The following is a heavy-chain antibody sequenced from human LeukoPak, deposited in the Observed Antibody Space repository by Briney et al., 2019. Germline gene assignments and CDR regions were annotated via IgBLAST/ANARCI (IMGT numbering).Heavy chain of an antibody. D-gene: IGHD3-10*01. CDR1: EFTFSSYS. Sequence: GGSLRLSCAASEFTFSSYSMNWVRQAPGKGLEWVSSISSSSSYIYYADSVKGRFTISRDNSKNTLYLQMNSLRAEDTAVYYCAKEKRYYGSGSYFDYWGQGTLVTVSS. V-gene: IGHV3-21*01. J-gene: IGHJ4*02. CDR3: AKEKRYYGSGSYFDY. CDR2: ISSSSSYI.